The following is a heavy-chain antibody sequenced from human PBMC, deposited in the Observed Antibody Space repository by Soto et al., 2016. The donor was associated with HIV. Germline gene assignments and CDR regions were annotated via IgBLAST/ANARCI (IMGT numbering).Heavy chain of an antibody. CDR2: MNPESGYT. Sequence: QVQLVQSGAEVKKPGASVTVSCKASGYTFSSYDINWVRQVTGQGLEWMGWMNPESGYTGYAQKFQGRVTITRNTSISTAYMELSSLRSEDTAVYYCARGGYCNGGSCYNYMDVWGKGTTVTVSS. V-gene: IGHV1-8*01. J-gene: IGHJ6*03. CDR1: GYTFSSYD. D-gene: IGHD2-15*01. CDR3: ARGGYCNGGSCYNYMDV.